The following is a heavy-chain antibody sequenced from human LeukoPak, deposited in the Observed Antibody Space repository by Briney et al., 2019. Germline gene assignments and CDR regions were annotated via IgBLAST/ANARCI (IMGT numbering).Heavy chain of an antibody. CDR3: ASGSYLFDY. J-gene: IGHJ4*02. CDR1: GGSFSGYY. D-gene: IGHD1-26*01. CDR2: INHSGST. Sequence: SETLPLTCAVYGGSFSGYYWSWIRQPPGKGLEWIGEINHSGSTNYNPSLKSRVTISVDTSKNQFSLKLSSVTAADTAVYYCASGSYLFDYWGQGTLVTVSS. V-gene: IGHV4-34*01.